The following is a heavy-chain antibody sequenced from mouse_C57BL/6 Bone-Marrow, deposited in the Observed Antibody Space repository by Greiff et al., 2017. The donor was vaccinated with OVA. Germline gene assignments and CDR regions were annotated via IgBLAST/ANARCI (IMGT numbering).Heavy chain of an antibody. J-gene: IGHJ4*01. Sequence: EVMLVESGGGLVKPGGSLKLSCAASGFTFSSYGMSWVRQTPDKRLEWVATISSGGSYTYYPDSVKGRFTISRDNAKNTLYLQMSSLKSEDTAMYYCARQSFTTVVADAMDYWGQGTSVTVSS. V-gene: IGHV5-6*03. CDR1: GFTFSSYG. D-gene: IGHD1-1*01. CDR2: ISSGGSYT. CDR3: ARQSFTTVVADAMDY.